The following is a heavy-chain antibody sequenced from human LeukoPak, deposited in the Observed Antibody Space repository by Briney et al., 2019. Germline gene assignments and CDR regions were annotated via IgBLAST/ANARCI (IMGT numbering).Heavy chain of an antibody. V-gene: IGHV3-23*01. CDR1: GFTFSSYA. CDR3: AKENVAGYGYGWDV. CDR2: VSGSGANT. J-gene: IGHJ6*02. Sequence: GGSLRLSCAASGFTFSSYAMSWARQAPGKGLEWVSAVSGSGANTYYTDPVKGRFTISRDNSKNTLYLQMDSLRAGDTALYYCAKENVAGYGYGWDVGGQGTRLSVFS. D-gene: IGHD6-19*01.